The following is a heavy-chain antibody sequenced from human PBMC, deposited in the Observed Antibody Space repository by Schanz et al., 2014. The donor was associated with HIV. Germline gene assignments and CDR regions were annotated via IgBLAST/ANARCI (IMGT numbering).Heavy chain of an antibody. J-gene: IGHJ6*02. CDR1: GFTFSNYA. D-gene: IGHD4-17*01. CDR2: IRSKAYGGAI. CDR3: TRATENRGDFLYYYYGMDV. Sequence: AQLVESGGGVVQPGGSLRLSCVVSGFTFSNYAMTWVRQAPGKGLEWIGFIRSKAYGGAIEYAASVKGRFTIARDDSTSTAYLQMNSLKTVDTAVYSCTRATENRGDFLYYYYGMDVWGQGTTVTVSS. V-gene: IGHV3-49*04.